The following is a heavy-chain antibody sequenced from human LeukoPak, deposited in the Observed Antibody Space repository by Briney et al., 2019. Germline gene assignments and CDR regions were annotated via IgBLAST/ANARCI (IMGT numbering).Heavy chain of an antibody. V-gene: IGHV1-69*13. CDR2: IIPIFGTA. J-gene: IGHJ4*02. Sequence: SVKVSCKASGGTFNSYAISWVRQARGQGLECMGGIIPIFGTANYAQKFQGRVTITADESTSTAYMELSSLRSEDTAVYYCARVGDYDSSGGPPIYWGQGTLVTVSS. CDR3: ARVGDYDSSGGPPIY. D-gene: IGHD3-22*01. CDR1: GGTFNSYA.